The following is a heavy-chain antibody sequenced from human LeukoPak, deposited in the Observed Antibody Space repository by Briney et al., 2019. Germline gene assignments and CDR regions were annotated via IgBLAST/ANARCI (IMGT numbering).Heavy chain of an antibody. CDR1: GYTFTSYD. J-gene: IGHJ6*03. CDR2: MNPNSGNT. D-gene: IGHD3-10*01. CDR3: ARGRGLLWFGEPNMDV. V-gene: IGHV1-8*03. Sequence: ASVKVSCKASGYTFTSYDINWVRQATGQGLEWMGWMNPNSGNTGFAQKFQGRVTITRNTSISTAYMELSSLRSEDTAVYYCARGRGLLWFGEPNMDVWGKGTTVTVSS.